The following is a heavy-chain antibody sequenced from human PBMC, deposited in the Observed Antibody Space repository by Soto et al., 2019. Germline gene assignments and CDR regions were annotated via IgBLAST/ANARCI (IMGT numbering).Heavy chain of an antibody. Sequence: SETLSLTCTVPGYSISSGSYWAWIRQPPGKGPEWIASIYHGGTTFYNPSLKSRITISVDTSNNQFSLKLTSVTAADTAVYYCARVHVMVVAGSTFDYWGHGTLVTVSS. J-gene: IGHJ4*01. D-gene: IGHD6-19*01. CDR1: GYSISSGSY. V-gene: IGHV4-38-2*02. CDR2: IYHGGTT. CDR3: ARVHVMVVAGSTFDY.